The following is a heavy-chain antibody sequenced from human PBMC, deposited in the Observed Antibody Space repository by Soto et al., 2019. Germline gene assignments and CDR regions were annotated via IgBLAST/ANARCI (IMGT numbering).Heavy chain of an antibody. J-gene: IGHJ4*02. CDR2: IYSSGST. V-gene: IGHV4-61*01. D-gene: IGHD5-18*01. CDR1: GDSVSSDNYY. CDR3: ARDIRGYSRAFDS. Sequence: PSETLSLTCTVSGDSVSSDNYYWTWIRQPPGKGLEWIGYIYSSGSTNYNPSLKSRVTISLDTSSNQFSLKLTSVTAADTAVYYCARDIRGYSRAFDSWGQGTLVTVSS.